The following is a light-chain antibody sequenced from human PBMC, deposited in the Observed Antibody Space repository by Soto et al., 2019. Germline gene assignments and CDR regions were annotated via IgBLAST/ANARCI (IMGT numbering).Light chain of an antibody. Sequence: EIVMTQSPATLSVSPGERATLSCRASQSVNNNLAWYQQKPGQAPRLLIQGVSTRATVIPARCSGSGSGTDFTLTISSLPSEYFEVYYCQQYNDWPRTFGQGTKVDIK. CDR3: QQYNDWPRT. CDR1: QSVNNN. CDR2: GVS. J-gene: IGKJ1*01. V-gene: IGKV3-15*01.